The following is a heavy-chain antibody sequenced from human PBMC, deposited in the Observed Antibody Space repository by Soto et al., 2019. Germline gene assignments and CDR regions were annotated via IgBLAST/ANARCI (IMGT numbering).Heavy chain of an antibody. J-gene: IGHJ4*02. CDR2: IYYSGST. D-gene: IGHD4-17*01. CDR1: GGSISSYY. V-gene: IGHV4-59*08. Sequence: SETLSLTCTVSGGSISSYYWSWIRQPPGKGLEWIGYIYYSGSTNYNPSLKSRVTISVDTSKNQFSLKLSSVTAADTAVYYCARRSPVTPRFDYWGQGTLVTVSS. CDR3: ARRSPVTPRFDY.